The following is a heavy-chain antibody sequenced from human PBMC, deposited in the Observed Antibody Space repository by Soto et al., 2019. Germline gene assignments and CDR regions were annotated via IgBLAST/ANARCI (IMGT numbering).Heavy chain of an antibody. CDR2: IYSGGST. V-gene: IGHV3-53*04. CDR3: ATAVIPYYYYMDV. D-gene: IGHD2-21*01. Sequence: GGSLRLSCAASGFTVSRNYMSWVGQAPGKGLEWVSVIYSGGSTYYADSVKGRFTISRHNSKNTLYLQMNSLRAEDTAVYYCATAVIPYYYYMDVWGKGTTVTVSS. J-gene: IGHJ6*03. CDR1: GFTVSRNY.